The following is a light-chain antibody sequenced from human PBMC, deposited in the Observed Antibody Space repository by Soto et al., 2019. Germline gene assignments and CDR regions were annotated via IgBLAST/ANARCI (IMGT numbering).Light chain of an antibody. CDR2: EVS. Sequence: PASVSGSPGQSITISCTGTSSDIVAYDYVSLYQQHPGRADKLIIYEVSHRFSGLSYRFSGSKSRNTASLTISGLQAEDEGDYYCTSFSPGRIYVFGSGTKVTVL. V-gene: IGLV2-14*03. J-gene: IGLJ1*01. CDR3: TSFSPGRIYV. CDR1: SSDIVAYDY.